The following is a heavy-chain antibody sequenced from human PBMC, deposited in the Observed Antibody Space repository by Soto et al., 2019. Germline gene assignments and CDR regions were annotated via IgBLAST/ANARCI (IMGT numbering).Heavy chain of an antibody. CDR2: MNPNSGNT. D-gene: IGHD4-17*01. V-gene: IGHV1-8*01. CDR1: AYTFTSYD. CDR3: ARGATTVTTKKLDDY. Sequence: ASVKVSCKASAYTFTSYDINWVRQATGQGLEWMGWMNPNSGNTGYAQKFQGRVTMTRNTSISTAYMELSSLRSEDTAVYYCARGATTVTTKKLDDYWGQGTLVTVSS. J-gene: IGHJ4*02.